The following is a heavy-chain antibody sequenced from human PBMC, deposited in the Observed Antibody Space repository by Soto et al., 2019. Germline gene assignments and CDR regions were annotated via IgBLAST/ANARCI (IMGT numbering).Heavy chain of an antibody. CDR1: GFTFSNYW. V-gene: IGHV3-74*01. Sequence: GGSLRLSCAASGFTFSNYWMHWVRQAPGKGLVWVSRINSDGSITNYANSVKGRFTISRDNAKNTLYLQMNSLRAEDTAVYYCATYTAIYYYYAMDVWGQGTKGTSP. CDR2: INSDGSIT. CDR3: ATYTAIYYYYAMDV. J-gene: IGHJ6*02. D-gene: IGHD5-18*01.